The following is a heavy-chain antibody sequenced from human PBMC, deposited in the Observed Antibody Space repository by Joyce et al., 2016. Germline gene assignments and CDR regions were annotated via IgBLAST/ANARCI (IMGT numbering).Heavy chain of an antibody. V-gene: IGHV5-51*01. CDR2: IYPGDSDT. Sequence: EVQLVQSGAEVKKPGESLKISCKGSGYSFTNYWIAWVRQMPGKGLEWMGIIYPGDSDTRYGPSCEGQVTISADKSISTAYLQWSSLKASDTAMYYCARFVASENYCDYWGQGTLVTVSS. J-gene: IGHJ4*02. CDR1: GYSFTNYW. CDR3: ARFVASENYCDY. D-gene: IGHD2-21*01.